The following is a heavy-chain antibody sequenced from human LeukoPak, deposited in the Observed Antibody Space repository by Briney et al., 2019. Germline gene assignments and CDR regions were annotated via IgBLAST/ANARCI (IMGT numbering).Heavy chain of an antibody. CDR1: GGSISSGSYY. V-gene: IGHV4-61*02. CDR3: ARAPGPFDY. Sequence: SETLSLTCTVSGGSISSGSYYWSWIRQPAGKGLEWIGRIYTSGSTNYNPSLKSRVTISVDTSKNQFSLKLSSVTAADTAVYYCARAPGPFDYWGQGTLVTVSS. CDR2: IYTSGST. J-gene: IGHJ4*02.